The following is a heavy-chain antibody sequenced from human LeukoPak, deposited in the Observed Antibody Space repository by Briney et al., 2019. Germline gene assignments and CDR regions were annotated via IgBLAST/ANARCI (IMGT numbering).Heavy chain of an antibody. J-gene: IGHJ4*02. CDR2: ISYDGSDK. CDR3: ATGRPRDTVLVPVPTFDY. D-gene: IGHD5-18*01. CDR1: GFTLNNYG. Sequence: GGSLRLSCAASGFTLNNYGMHWVRQAPAKGLEWVAAISYDGSDKYYADSVRGRFTISRDSSKNNLYLQMNSLRADDTAVYYCATGRPRDTVLVPVPTFDYWGQGTLVTVSS. V-gene: IGHV3-33*05.